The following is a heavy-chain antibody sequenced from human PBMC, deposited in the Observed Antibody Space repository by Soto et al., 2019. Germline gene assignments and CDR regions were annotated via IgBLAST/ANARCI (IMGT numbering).Heavy chain of an antibody. V-gene: IGHV4-59*01. D-gene: IGHD2-15*01. CDR3: ARAHCSGGRCYGGFDY. CDR2: IYYSGSN. J-gene: IGHJ4*02. CDR1: GGSISSYY. Sequence: QVQLQESGPGLVKPSETLSLTCTVSGGSISSYYWSWIRQPPGKGLEWIGYIYYSGSNNYNPSLNCRVTISVDTSKNQFSLELSSVAAAETAVYYCARAHCSGGRCYGGFDYWGQGSLV.